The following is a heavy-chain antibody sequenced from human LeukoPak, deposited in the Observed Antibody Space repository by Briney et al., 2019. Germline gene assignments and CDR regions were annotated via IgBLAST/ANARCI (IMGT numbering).Heavy chain of an antibody. J-gene: IGHJ4*02. V-gene: IGHV3-73*01. Sequence: GGSLRLSCAASGFTFSGSAMHWVRQASGKGLEWVGRIRSKANSYATAYAASVKGRFTISRDNSKNTLYLQMNSLRAEDTAVYYCTRDPIVGAPDYFDYWGQGTLVTVSS. CDR2: IRSKANSYAT. CDR1: GFTFSGSA. CDR3: TRDPIVGAPDYFDY. D-gene: IGHD1-26*01.